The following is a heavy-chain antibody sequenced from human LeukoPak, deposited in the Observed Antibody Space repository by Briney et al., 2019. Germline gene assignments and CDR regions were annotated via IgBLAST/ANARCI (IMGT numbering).Heavy chain of an antibody. V-gene: IGHV4-39*01. Sequence: SETLSLTCTVSGGSISSSSYYWGWIRQPPGKGLEWIGSIYYSGSTYYNPSLKSRVTISVDTSKNQFSLKLSSVTAADTAVYYCGSGGWYQLPDYWGQGTLVTVSS. CDR3: GSGGWYQLPDY. CDR2: IYYSGST. D-gene: IGHD6-19*01. CDR1: GGSISSSSYY. J-gene: IGHJ4*02.